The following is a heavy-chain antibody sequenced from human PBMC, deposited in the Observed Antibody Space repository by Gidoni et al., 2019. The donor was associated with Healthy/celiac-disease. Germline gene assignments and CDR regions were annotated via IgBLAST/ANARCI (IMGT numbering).Heavy chain of an antibody. CDR2: ISGSGGIT. Sequence: EVQLLESGGGWVQPGGSLRLSCAASGFTFGSDDMSWVRQAQGQGLEWVSSISGSGGITYYADSVKGRFTISRDNSKNTLYLQMNSLRAEDTAVYYCAKDPFLDYYYGMDVWGQGTTVTVSS. J-gene: IGHJ6*02. V-gene: IGHV3-23*01. CDR3: AKDPFLDYYYGMDV. CDR1: GFTFGSDD.